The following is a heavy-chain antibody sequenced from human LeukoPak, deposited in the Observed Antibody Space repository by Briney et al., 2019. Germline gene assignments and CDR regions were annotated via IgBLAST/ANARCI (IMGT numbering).Heavy chain of an antibody. Sequence: ASVKVSCKASGYTFTDYYMHWVRQAPGQGLEWMGWINPNSGGTNYAQKFQGRVTMTRDTSISTAYMELSRLRSDDTAVYYCARRGIAASGEDYWGQGTLVTVSS. J-gene: IGHJ4*02. CDR2: INPNSGGT. V-gene: IGHV1-2*02. CDR3: ARRGIAASGEDY. D-gene: IGHD6-13*01. CDR1: GYTFTDYY.